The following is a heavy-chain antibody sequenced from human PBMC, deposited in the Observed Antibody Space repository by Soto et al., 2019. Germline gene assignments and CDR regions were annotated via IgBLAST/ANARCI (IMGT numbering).Heavy chain of an antibody. J-gene: IGHJ4*02. D-gene: IGHD2-2*01. Sequence: SVKVSCKTSGGTFNSYLIDWVRQAPGQGLEWMGGIIPAFGTAKYAQKFQGRVTITADKSTTTAYMELRTLTSEDTAVYYCARGLDQPPVGLYFDTWGQGTLVTVSS. V-gene: IGHV1-69*06. CDR3: ARGLDQPPVGLYFDT. CDR1: GGTFNSYL. CDR2: IIPAFGTA.